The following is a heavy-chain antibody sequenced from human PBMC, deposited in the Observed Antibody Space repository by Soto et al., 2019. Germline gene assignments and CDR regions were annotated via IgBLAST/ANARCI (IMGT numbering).Heavy chain of an antibody. Sequence: QVQLVQSGAEVRKPGYSVKVSCKASGGTFSRHAISWVRQAPGQGLEWMGGIIPIFGTANHAQKFQGRVTITADESTSTAYMELSSLRSEDTAVYYCARGDGTGTTRYYGMDVWGQVTTVTVSS. J-gene: IGHJ6*02. CDR2: IIPIFGTA. V-gene: IGHV1-69*01. CDR1: GGTFSRHA. D-gene: IGHD1-1*01. CDR3: ARGDGTGTTRYYGMDV.